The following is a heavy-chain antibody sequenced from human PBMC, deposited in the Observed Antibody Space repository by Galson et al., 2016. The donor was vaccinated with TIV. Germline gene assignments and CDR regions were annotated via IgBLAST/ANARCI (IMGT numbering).Heavy chain of an antibody. Sequence: SLRLSCAASGFIVSINYMTWVRQAPGKGLEWVSLISSGGYTSYADSVKGRFTISKDNAKNTLYLQMNSLRTEDTAVYYCARPSHYYDISSYYPLDYWGQGSLVTVSS. D-gene: IGHD3-22*01. CDR3: ARPSHYYDISSYYPLDY. CDR1: GFIVSINY. J-gene: IGHJ4*02. V-gene: IGHV3-66*04. CDR2: ISSGGYT.